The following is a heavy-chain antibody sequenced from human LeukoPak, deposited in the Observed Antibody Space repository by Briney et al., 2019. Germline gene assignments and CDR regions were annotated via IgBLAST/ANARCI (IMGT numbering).Heavy chain of an antibody. V-gene: IGHV1-2*02. J-gene: IGHJ5*02. Sequence: GASVKVSCKASGYTFTGYYMHWVRQAPGQGLEWMGWINPNSGGTNYAQKFQGRVTMTRDTSISTAYMELSRLRSDDTAVYYCARGGYYDSSAYYDWFDPWGQGTLVTVSS. D-gene: IGHD3-22*01. CDR1: GYTFTGYY. CDR2: INPNSGGT. CDR3: ARGGYYDSSAYYDWFDP.